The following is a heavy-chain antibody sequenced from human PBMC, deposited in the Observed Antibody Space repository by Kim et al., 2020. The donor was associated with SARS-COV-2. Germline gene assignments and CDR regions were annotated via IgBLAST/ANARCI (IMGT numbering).Heavy chain of an antibody. J-gene: IGHJ5*02. Sequence: TPSLKSRVTMYVATTKNQFSLKLSSVTAADTAVYYCARVRSSGWYWFDPWGQGTLVTVSS. D-gene: IGHD6-19*01. V-gene: IGHV4-4*07. CDR3: ARVRSSGWYWFDP.